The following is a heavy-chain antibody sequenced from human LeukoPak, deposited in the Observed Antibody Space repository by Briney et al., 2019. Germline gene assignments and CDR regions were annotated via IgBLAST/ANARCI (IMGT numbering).Heavy chain of an antibody. Sequence: GRSLRLYCAASGFTFSSYGMHWVRQAPGKGLEWVAVISYDGSNKYYADSVKGRFTISRDNSKNTLYLQMNSLRAEDTAVYYCEVVVAATPYAFDIWGQGTMVTVSS. CDR1: GFTFSSYG. CDR3: EVVVAATPYAFDI. J-gene: IGHJ3*02. CDR2: ISYDGSNK. D-gene: IGHD2-15*01. V-gene: IGHV3-30*03.